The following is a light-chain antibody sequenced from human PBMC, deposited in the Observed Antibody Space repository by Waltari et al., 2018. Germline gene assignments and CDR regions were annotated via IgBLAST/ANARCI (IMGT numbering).Light chain of an antibody. J-gene: IGKJ1*01. CDR2: RVS. Sequence: DVVMTQSPLSLPVTLGQPASISCRSSQSLVASDGNTYFNWFQQRPCQSPRRLVYRVSKRDSGVPDRFSGSGSGTDFTLRISRVEAEDVGVYYCMQGSHWPWTFGQGTKVEIK. V-gene: IGKV2-30*01. CDR1: QSLVASDGNTY. CDR3: MQGSHWPWT.